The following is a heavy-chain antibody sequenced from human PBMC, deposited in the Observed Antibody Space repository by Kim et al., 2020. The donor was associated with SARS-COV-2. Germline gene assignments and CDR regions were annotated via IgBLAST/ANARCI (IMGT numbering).Heavy chain of an antibody. D-gene: IGHD1-7*01. V-gene: IGHV4-34*01. CDR1: GGSFSGYY. CDR3: ARGRGITGTRSHFDY. CDR2: INHSGST. J-gene: IGHJ4*02. Sequence: SETLSLTCAVYGGSFSGYYWSWIRQPPGKGLEWIGEINHSGSTNYNPSLKSRVTISVDTSKNQFSLKLSSVTAADTAVYYCARGRGITGTRSHFDYWGQG.